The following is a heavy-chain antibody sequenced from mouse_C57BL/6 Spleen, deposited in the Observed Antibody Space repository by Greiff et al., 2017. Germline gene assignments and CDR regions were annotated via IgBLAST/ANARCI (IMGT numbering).Heavy chain of an antibody. CDR2: IYPRSGNT. D-gene: IGHD1-1*01. CDR3: ARSPNYYGSSYGYFDV. J-gene: IGHJ1*03. V-gene: IGHV1-81*01. Sequence: QVQLQQSGAELARPGASVKLSCKASGYTFTSYGISWVKQRTGQGLEWIGEIYPRSGNTYYNEKFKGKATLTADKSSSTVYMELRSLTSEDSAVYFCARSPNYYGSSYGYFDVWGTGTTVTVSS. CDR1: GYTFTSYG.